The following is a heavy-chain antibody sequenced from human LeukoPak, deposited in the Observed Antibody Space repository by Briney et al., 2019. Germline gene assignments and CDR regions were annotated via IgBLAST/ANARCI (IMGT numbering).Heavy chain of an antibody. CDR2: ISSSSSYI. Sequence: GGSLRLSCAASGFTFSSYSMNWVRQAPGKGLEWVSSISSSSSYIYYADSVKGRFTISRDNSKNTLYLQMNSLRAEDTAVYYCAKGINGYGVPYWGQGTLVTVSS. CDR1: GFTFSSYS. J-gene: IGHJ4*02. CDR3: AKGINGYGVPY. V-gene: IGHV3-21*04. D-gene: IGHD5-18*01.